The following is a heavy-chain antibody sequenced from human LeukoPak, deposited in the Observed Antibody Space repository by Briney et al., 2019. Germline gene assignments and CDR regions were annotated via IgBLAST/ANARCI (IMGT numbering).Heavy chain of an antibody. CDR1: GFTFSDYY. D-gene: IGHD2-15*01. CDR2: ISSSASSI. V-gene: IGHV3-11*04. CDR3: ARRGWYFSGFDY. Sequence: GSLRLSCAASGFTFSDYYMSWIRPAPGKGLEWVSYISSSASSIYYADSVKGRFTISRDNAKNSLYLQMNSLRAEDTAVYYCARRGWYFSGFDYWGQGTLVTVSS. J-gene: IGHJ4*02.